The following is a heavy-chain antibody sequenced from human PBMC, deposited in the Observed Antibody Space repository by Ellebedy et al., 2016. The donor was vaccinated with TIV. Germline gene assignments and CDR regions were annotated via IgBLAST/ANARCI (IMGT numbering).Heavy chain of an antibody. V-gene: IGHV3-33*08. J-gene: IGHJ6*02. CDR2: IWYDGSNK. CDR3: ARESPHSDIYYYYGMDV. D-gene: IGHD3-9*01. Sequence: PGGSLRLSCAASGFTLSSYGMHWVRQAPGKGLEWVAVIWYDGSNKYYADSVKGRFTISRDNSKNTLYLQMNSLRAEDTAVYYCARESPHSDIYYYYGMDVWGQGTTVTVSS. CDR1: GFTLSSYG.